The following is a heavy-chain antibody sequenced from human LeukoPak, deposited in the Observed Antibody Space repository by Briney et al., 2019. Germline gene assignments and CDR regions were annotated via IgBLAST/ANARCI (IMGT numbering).Heavy chain of an antibody. J-gene: IGHJ6*02. CDR3: ATPGVVPAAMGWYGMDV. CDR1: GYTLTELS. D-gene: IGHD2-2*01. V-gene: IGHV1-24*01. CDR2: FDPEDGET. Sequence: VASVKVSCKVSGYTLTELSMHWVRQAPGKGLEWMGGFDPEDGETIYAQKFQGRVTMTEDTSTDTAYMELSSLRSEDTAVYYCATPGVVPAAMGWYGMDVWGQGTTVTVSS.